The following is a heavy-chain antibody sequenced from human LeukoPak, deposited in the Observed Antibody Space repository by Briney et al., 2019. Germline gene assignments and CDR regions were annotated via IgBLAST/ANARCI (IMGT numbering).Heavy chain of an antibody. CDR3: ATDRTYYYGSGSYMDY. J-gene: IGHJ4*02. CDR1: GYTLTELS. Sequence: ASVKVSCKVSGYTLTELSMHWVRQAHGKGLEWMGGFDPEDGETIYAQKFQGRVTMTEDTSTDTAYMELSSLRSEDTAVYYCATDRTYYYGSGSYMDYWGQGTLVTVSS. CDR2: FDPEDGET. V-gene: IGHV1-24*01. D-gene: IGHD3-10*01.